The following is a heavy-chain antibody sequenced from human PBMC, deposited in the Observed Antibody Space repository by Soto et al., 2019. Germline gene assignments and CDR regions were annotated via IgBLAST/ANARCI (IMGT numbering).Heavy chain of an antibody. Sequence: VGSLRLSCAASGLTFSSYSMNWVRQAPGKGLEWVSSISSSSSYIYYADSVKGRFTISRDNAKNSLYLQMNSLRAEDTAVYYCARGGYCSGGSCYYGYYYYGMDVWGQGTTVTVSS. CDR2: ISSSSSYI. CDR1: GLTFSSYS. D-gene: IGHD2-15*01. J-gene: IGHJ6*02. CDR3: ARGGYCSGGSCYYGYYYYGMDV. V-gene: IGHV3-21*01.